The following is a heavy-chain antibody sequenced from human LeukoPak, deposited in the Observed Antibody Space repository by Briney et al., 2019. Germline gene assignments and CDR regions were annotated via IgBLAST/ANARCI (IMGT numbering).Heavy chain of an antibody. CDR3: VSGNDPDSTWENYRLDAFDI. V-gene: IGHV3-21*01. D-gene: IGHD3-16*02. CDR2: ISSTSDYI. J-gene: IGHJ3*02. CDR1: GYTFSHYS. Sequence: GGSLRLSCAASGYTFSHYSVNWVRQAPGKGLEWVLSISSTSDYIYYADSVKGRFTISRDNTKSSLYLQMNSLRAEDTAVYYCVSGNDPDSTWENYRLDAFDIWGQGTTVIVSS.